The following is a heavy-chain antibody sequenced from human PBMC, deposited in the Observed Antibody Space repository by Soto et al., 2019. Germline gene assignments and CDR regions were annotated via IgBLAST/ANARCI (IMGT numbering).Heavy chain of an antibody. CDR1: GGSISSSSYY. D-gene: IGHD5-18*01. CDR2: IYYSGST. J-gene: IGHJ6*02. CDR3: ACIFSGGYGYGFYYYGMDV. Sequence: SETLSLTCTVSGGSISSSSYYWGWIRQPPGKGLEWIGSIYYSGSTYYNPSLKCRFSISVDTSKNQFSLKLSSVTAADTSVYYCACIFSGGYGYGFYYYGMDVWGQGTTVT. V-gene: IGHV4-39*01.